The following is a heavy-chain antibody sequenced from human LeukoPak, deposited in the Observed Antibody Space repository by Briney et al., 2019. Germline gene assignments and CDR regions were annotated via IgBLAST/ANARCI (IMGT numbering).Heavy chain of an antibody. Sequence: SETLSLTCTVSGGSISSDYWSWIRQPPGKGLEWIGHIYYSGSTNYNPSLKSRVTISVDTSKNQFSLKLSSVTAADTAVYYCARGPNWFDPRGQGTLVTVSS. V-gene: IGHV4-59*01. CDR1: GGSISSDY. CDR3: ARGPNWFDP. J-gene: IGHJ5*02. CDR2: IYYSGST.